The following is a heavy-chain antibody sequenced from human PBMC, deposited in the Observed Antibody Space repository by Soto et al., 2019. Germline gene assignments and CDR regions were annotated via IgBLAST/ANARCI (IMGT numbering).Heavy chain of an antibody. J-gene: IGHJ4*02. CDR1: GFSSSPFW. CDR3: TGGSGWLQTD. V-gene: IGHV3-7*04. D-gene: IGHD6-19*01. CDR2: IKQDGSEE. Sequence: EVQLVESGGGLVQPGGSLRLSCADSGFSSSPFWMTWVRQAPGKGLEWVALIKQDGSEELYVDSVKGRFTISRDNAKNSAYLQMDSLRVEDPAVYYCTGGSGWLQTDWGQGTLVTVSS.